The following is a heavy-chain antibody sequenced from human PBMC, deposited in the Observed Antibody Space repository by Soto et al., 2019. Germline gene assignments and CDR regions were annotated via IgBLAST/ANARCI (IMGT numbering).Heavy chain of an antibody. CDR3: ARARPTVAGLPFFDY. V-gene: IGHV1-69*13. J-gene: IGHJ4*02. CDR1: GCTFSSYA. Sequence: RASVKVSCKESGCTFSSYAISWVRPGPGQGLEWRGGIIPIFGTANYTPKFQGRVTITADESTSTAYMELSSLRPEDTAMYYCARARPTVAGLPFFDYWGQGTLVNVSS. CDR2: IIPIFGTA. D-gene: IGHD6-19*01.